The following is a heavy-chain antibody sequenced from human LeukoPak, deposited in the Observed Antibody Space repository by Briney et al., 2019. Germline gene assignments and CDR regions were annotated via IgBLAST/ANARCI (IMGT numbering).Heavy chain of an antibody. Sequence: SETLSLTCTVSDGSISSTSPYWGWIRQPPGKGLEWIGTIYHSGSAYYNPSLKSRVTMSIDTSKNQFSLKVTSVTAADTAVYYCARSPSSVDVWGQGTTVTVSS. CDR2: IYHSGSA. J-gene: IGHJ6*02. V-gene: IGHV4-39*01. CDR1: DGSISSTSPY. CDR3: ARSPSSVDV.